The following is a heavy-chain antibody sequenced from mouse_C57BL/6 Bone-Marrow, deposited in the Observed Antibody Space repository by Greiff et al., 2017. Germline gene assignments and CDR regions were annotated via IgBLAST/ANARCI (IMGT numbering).Heavy chain of an antibody. Sequence: QVQLQQPGAGLVKPGASVKLSCKASGYTFTSYWMHWVKQRPGRGLEWIGWIDPNSGGTKYTEKFKSKATLSVDKPSSTAYMQLSSLTSEDSAVYYCAGITKGYWGQGTTLTVSA. CDR3: AGITKGY. J-gene: IGHJ2*01. CDR2: IDPNSGGT. D-gene: IGHD1-1*01. V-gene: IGHV1-72*01. CDR1: GYTFTSYW.